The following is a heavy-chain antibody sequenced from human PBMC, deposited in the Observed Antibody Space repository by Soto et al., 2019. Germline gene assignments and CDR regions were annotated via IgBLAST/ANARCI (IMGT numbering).Heavy chain of an antibody. CDR2: INHSGST. CDR1: GGSFSGYY. CDR3: ASMMGAHQAGAFDI. V-gene: IGHV4-34*01. J-gene: IGHJ3*02. Sequence: ASETLSLTCAVYGGSFSGYYWSWIRQPPGKGLEWIGEINHSGSTNYNPSLKSRVTISVDTSKNQFSLKLSSVTAADTAVYYCASMMGAHQAGAFDIWGQGTMVTVSS. D-gene: IGHD1-26*01.